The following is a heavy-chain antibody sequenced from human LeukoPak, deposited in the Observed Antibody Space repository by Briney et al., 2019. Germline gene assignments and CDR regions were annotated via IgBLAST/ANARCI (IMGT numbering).Heavy chain of an antibody. J-gene: IGHJ6*04. CDR1: GGSISTGGYY. CDR3: ARSSSWPYLGMDV. D-gene: IGHD6-13*01. Sequence: PSETLSLTCTVSGGSISTGGYYWSWIRQHPGKGLEWIGYIYYSGSTYYNPSLKSRVTKSVDTSKNQFSLKLSSVTAADTAVYHCARSSSWPYLGMDVWGKGTTVTVSS. CDR2: IYYSGST. V-gene: IGHV4-31*03.